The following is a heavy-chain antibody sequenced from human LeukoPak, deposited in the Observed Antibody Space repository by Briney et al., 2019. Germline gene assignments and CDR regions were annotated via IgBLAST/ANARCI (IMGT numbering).Heavy chain of an antibody. CDR2: INQDGSEK. D-gene: IGHD3-16*01. CDR3: AREGGGMDV. V-gene: IGHV3-7*01. J-gene: IGHJ6*04. Sequence: PGGSLRLSCAAPGFTFCSSWMRWVRQAPGKGLEWVANINQDGSEKYYVDSVKGRFTISRDNAKNSLYLQMNTLRAEDTAVYHCAREGGGMDVWGKGTTVTVSS. CDR1: GFTFCSSW.